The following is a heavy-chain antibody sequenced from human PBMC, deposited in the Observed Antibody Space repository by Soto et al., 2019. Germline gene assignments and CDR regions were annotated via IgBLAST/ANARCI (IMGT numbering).Heavy chain of an antibody. CDR2: IYYSGNI. V-gene: IGHV4-31*03. Sequence: SETLSLTCTVSGGSISSGGYFWSWVRQPPGKGLEWIGYIYYSGNIYYNPSLRSRVTISVDTSKNQFSLQMKSLRVEDTSTYYCARGRRAYSGHDQGYFDYWGQGALVTVSS. D-gene: IGHD5-12*01. CDR1: GGSISSGGYF. J-gene: IGHJ4*02. CDR3: ARGRRAYSGHDQGYFDY.